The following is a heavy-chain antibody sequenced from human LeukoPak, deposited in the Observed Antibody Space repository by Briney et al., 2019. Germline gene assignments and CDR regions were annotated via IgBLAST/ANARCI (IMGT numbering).Heavy chain of an antibody. CDR1: GGSISSYY. CDR3: ASSYGDYVGY. J-gene: IGHJ4*02. D-gene: IGHD4-17*01. CDR2: IYYSGST. Sequence: SETLSLTCTVSGGSISSYYWSWIRQPPGKGLEWIGCIYYSGSTNYNPSLKSRVTISVDTSKNQFSLKLSSVTAADTAVYHCASSYGDYVGYWGQGTLVTVSS. V-gene: IGHV4-59*01.